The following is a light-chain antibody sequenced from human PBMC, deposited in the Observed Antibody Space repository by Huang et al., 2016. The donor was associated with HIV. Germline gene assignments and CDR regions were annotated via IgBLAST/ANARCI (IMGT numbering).Light chain of an antibody. V-gene: IGKV3-11*01. CDR1: QDVGSH. J-gene: IGKJ5*01. CDR2: DVS. CDR3: QQRGGWPPT. Sequence: EIVMTQSPATVSLSPGERATLSCWASQDVGSHLAWYQQKPGQPPRLLSYDVSNRATGIPARFSGSGSGTDFTLTVTSLEPEDFAVYYCQQRGGWPPTFGQGTRLEIK.